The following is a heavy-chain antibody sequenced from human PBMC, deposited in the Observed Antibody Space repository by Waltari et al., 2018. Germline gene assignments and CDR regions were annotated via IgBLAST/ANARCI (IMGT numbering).Heavy chain of an antibody. V-gene: IGHV3-23*01. Sequence: EVQLLESGGGLVQPGGSLRLSCAASGFSFSNYDMAWVRQAPGKGLEWVSAISGSGGSTYYADSVKGRFTISRDNSKNTLYLQMNSLRAEDTAVYYCANVGSGWYLDYWGQGTLVTVSS. D-gene: IGHD6-19*01. CDR2: ISGSGGST. CDR1: GFSFSNYD. CDR3: ANVGSGWYLDY. J-gene: IGHJ4*02.